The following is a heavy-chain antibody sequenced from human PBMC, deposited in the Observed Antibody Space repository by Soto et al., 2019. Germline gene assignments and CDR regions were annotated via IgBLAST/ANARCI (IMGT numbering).Heavy chain of an antibody. J-gene: IGHJ4*02. V-gene: IGHV4-59*01. CDR1: GGSISSYY. CDR3: ARTLGYCSGGSCYGYFDY. Sequence: SETLSLTCTVSGGSISSYYWSWIRQPPGKGLEWIGYIYYSGSTNYNPSLKSRVTISVDTSKNQFSLKLSSVTAADTAVYYCARTLGYCSGGSCYGYFDYWGQGTLVTVSS. D-gene: IGHD2-15*01. CDR2: IYYSGST.